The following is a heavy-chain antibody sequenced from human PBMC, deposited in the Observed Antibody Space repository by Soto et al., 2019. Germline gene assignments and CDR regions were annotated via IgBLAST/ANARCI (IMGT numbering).Heavy chain of an antibody. Sequence: QVQLQESGPGLVRPSESLSLTCTVSGGSISEFYWSWIRQPAGKGMEWSGRIYGSGSLYASGTTTHNPSLKSRINMSVDMSKNQVSLKPSSVPAADTAVYYCVRGGGRVSPSQYYYTGIDVWGQGTTVTVSS. CDR3: VRGGGRVSPSQYYYTGIDV. J-gene: IGHJ6*02. CDR2: IYGSGSLYASGTT. D-gene: IGHD1-26*01. CDR1: GGSISEFY. V-gene: IGHV4-4*07.